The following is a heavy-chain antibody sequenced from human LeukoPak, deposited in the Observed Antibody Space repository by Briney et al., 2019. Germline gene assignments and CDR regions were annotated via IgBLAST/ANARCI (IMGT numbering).Heavy chain of an antibody. Sequence: PGGSLRLSCAASGFTFSNAWMSWVRQAPGKGLEWVGRIKSKTDGGTTDYAAPVKGRFTISRDDSKNTLYLQMNSLRTEDTAVYYCAKDHVPSSRYGGLLGYWGQGTLVTVSS. J-gene: IGHJ4*02. CDR3: AKDHVPSSRYGGLLGY. V-gene: IGHV3-15*01. D-gene: IGHD1-1*01. CDR1: GFTFSNAW. CDR2: IKSKTDGGTT.